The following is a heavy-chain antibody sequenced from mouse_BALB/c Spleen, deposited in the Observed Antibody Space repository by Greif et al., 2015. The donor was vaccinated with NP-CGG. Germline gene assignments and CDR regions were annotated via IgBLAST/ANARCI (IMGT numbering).Heavy chain of an antibody. V-gene: IGHV2-6-7*01. D-gene: IGHD2-4*01. J-gene: IGHJ4*01. CDR2: IWGDGST. CDR3: AKSYDYDGDYYAMDY. CDR1: GFSLTGYG. Sequence: VMLVESGPGLVAPSQSLSITCTVSGFSLTGYGVNWVRRPPGKGLEWLGMIWGDGSTDYNSALKSRLSISKDNSKSQVFLKMNSLQTDDTARYYCAKSYDYDGDYYAMDYWGQGTSVTVSS.